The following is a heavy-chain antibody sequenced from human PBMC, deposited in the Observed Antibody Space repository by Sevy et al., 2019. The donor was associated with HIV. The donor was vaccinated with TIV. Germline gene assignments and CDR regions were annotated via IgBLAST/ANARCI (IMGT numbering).Heavy chain of an antibody. CDR3: ARVGFNWNDVDY. CDR2: IYYSGST. Sequence: SETQSLTCSVSGGSMNLYYWSWIRQPPGKGLEWIGFIYYSGSTNYNPSLKSRVTISVDTSENQFSLKLSSVTAADTAVYYCARVGFNWNDVDYWGQGTLVTVSS. CDR1: GGSMNLYY. V-gene: IGHV4-59*01. D-gene: IGHD1-20*01. J-gene: IGHJ4*02.